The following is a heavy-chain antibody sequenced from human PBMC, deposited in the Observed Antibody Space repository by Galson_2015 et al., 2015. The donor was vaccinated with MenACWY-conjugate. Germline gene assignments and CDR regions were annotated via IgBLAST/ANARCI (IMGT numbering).Heavy chain of an antibody. CDR2: ISGSGGST. CDR3: AKDYYDSSGYYPEYFQH. V-gene: IGHV3-23*01. J-gene: IGHJ1*01. Sequence: SLRLSCAASGFTFSSYAMSWVRQAPGKGLEWVSAISGSGGSTYYADSVKGRFTISRDNSKNTLYLQMNSLRAEDTAVYYCAKDYYDSSGYYPEYFQHWGQGTLVTVSS. D-gene: IGHD3-22*01. CDR1: GFTFSSYA.